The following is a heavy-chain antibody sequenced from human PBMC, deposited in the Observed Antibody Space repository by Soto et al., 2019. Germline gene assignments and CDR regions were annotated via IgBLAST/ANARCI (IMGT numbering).Heavy chain of an antibody. Sequence: QVQLVESGGGVVQPGRSLRLSCAASGFDFNTYGLHWVRQAPGKGLEWVAAISFDGGNQYYADSVKGRFTISRDKSNSTVYLQMNSVGAEDTATYFCAKDSSVTAAGSGGWFDPWGAGTLVIVSS. V-gene: IGHV3-30*18. CDR3: AKDSSVTAAGSGGWFDP. CDR2: ISFDGGNQ. J-gene: IGHJ5*02. CDR1: GFDFNTYG. D-gene: IGHD6-13*01.